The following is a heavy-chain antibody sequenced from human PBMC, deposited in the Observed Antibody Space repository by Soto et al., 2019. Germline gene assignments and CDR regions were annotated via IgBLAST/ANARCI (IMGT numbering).Heavy chain of an antibody. CDR1: GGSISSYY. CDR2: IYYSGST. V-gene: IGHV4-59*08. D-gene: IGHD6-13*01. J-gene: IGHJ3*02. CDR3: ARRYSSAFDI. Sequence: SETLSLTCTVSGGSISSYYWSWIRQPPGKGLEWIGYIYYSGSTNYNPSLKSRVTISVDTSKNQFSLKLSSVTAADTAVYHCARRYSSAFDIWGQGTMVTVSS.